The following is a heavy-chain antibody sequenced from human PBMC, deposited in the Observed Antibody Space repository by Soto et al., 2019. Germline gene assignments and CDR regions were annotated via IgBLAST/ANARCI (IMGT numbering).Heavy chain of an antibody. CDR3: VRVPNPFRLEGGYQDAFDF. V-gene: IGHV6-1*01. Sequence: TFSLTCAISGDSVSSKSAAWNWIRQSPSRGLEWLGRTYHRSKWYNDYAVSVKSRITINPDTSKNQFSLQLNSVTPEDTAVYYCVRVPNPFRLEGGYQDAFDFWGQGTMVTVSS. CDR2: TYHRSKWYN. J-gene: IGHJ3*01. CDR1: GDSVSSKSAA. D-gene: IGHD5-12*01.